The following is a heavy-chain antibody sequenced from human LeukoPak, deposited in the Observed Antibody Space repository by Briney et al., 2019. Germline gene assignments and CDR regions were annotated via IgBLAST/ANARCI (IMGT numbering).Heavy chain of an antibody. J-gene: IGHJ6*02. Sequence: GGSLRLSCAASGFTFSSYSMNWVRQAPGKGLEWVSSISSSSSYIYYADSVKGRFTISRDNAKNSLYLQMNSLRAEDTAVYYCARSRFLEWLLSDGMDVWGQGTTVTVSS. D-gene: IGHD3-3*01. V-gene: IGHV3-21*01. CDR1: GFTFSSYS. CDR2: ISSSSSYI. CDR3: ARSRFLEWLLSDGMDV.